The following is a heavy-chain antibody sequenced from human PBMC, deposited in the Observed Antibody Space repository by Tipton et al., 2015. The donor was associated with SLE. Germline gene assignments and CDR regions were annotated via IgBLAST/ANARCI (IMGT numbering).Heavy chain of an antibody. D-gene: IGHD6-13*01. CDR2: VYYSGST. J-gene: IGHJ3*02. CDR3: ARGSIAADVSSWGAFDI. Sequence: TLSLTCTVSSGSISSSNYYWGWIRQPPGRGLEWIGSVYYSGSTYYNPSLKSRVTISVDTSKNQFSLKLSSVTAADTAVYYCARGSIAADVSSWGAFDIWGQGTMVTVSS. V-gene: IGHV4-39*07. CDR1: SGSISSSNYY.